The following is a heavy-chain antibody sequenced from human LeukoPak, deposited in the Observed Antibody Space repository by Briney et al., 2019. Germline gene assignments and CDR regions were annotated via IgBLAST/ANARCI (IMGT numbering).Heavy chain of an antibody. CDR2: INSDGSST. J-gene: IGHJ4*02. CDR3: ARGGGYSYGHFDY. V-gene: IGHV3-74*01. CDR1: GFIFRNYA. D-gene: IGHD5-18*01. Sequence: PGGSLRLSCAASGFIFRNYAMNWVRQAPGKGLVWVSRINSDGSSTSYADSVKGRFTISRDNAKNTLYLQMNSLRAEDTAVYYCARGGGYSYGHFDYWGQGTLVTVSS.